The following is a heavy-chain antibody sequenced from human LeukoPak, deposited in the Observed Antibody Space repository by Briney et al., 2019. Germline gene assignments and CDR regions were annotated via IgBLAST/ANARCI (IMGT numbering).Heavy chain of an antibody. D-gene: IGHD5-18*01. CDR3: AKGKQQWWTFDALDI. V-gene: IGHV3-30*18. CDR1: GFTFSTYG. J-gene: IGHJ3*02. CDR2: ISYDGGKN. Sequence: GRSLRLSCAASGFTFSTYGMHWVRQAPGKGLEWVALISYDGGKNYYADSVKGRFTISRDNSKNTLYLQIDSLIPDDTAVYYCAKGKQQWWTFDALDIWGQGTTVTVSS.